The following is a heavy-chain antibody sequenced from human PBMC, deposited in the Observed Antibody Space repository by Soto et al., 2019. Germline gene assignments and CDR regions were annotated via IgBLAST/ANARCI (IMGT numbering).Heavy chain of an antibody. Sequence: PSETLSLTCTVSGGSISSGGYYWSWIRQHPGTGLEWIGHISYSGSTYYNTSLKSRVTISVDTSRNQFSLIVNSVTAADTAVYYCARDHYALAPKYYFDYWGQGTLVTVSS. CDR1: GGSISSGGYY. CDR2: ISYSGST. D-gene: IGHD3-3*01. CDR3: ARDHYALAPKYYFDY. V-gene: IGHV4-31*03. J-gene: IGHJ4*02.